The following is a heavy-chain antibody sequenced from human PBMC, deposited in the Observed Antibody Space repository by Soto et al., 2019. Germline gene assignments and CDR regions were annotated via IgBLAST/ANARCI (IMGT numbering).Heavy chain of an antibody. V-gene: IGHV3-33*01. Sequence: QVQLVESGGGVVQPGRSLRLSCAASGFTFSSYGMHWVRQAPGKGLEWVADIWYDGSNKYYADSVKGRFTISRDNSKNTLYLQMNSRRAEDTAVYYCARELLDDYSNYLPIDYWGQGTLVTVSS. D-gene: IGHD4-4*01. CDR1: GFTFSSYG. CDR2: IWYDGSNK. CDR3: ARELLDDYSNYLPIDY. J-gene: IGHJ4*02.